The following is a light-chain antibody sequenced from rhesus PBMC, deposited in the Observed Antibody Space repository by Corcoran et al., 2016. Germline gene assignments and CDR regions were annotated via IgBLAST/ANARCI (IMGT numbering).Light chain of an antibody. Sequence: QAALTRPPSVSGSPGQSVSISCTGTNSDIGGYAYVSWYQQHPGKAPKLMISDVTPRPSGVADRFSGSKSCNTASLTISGLRPEDEADYYCSSYDAISSFYIFGVGTRLTVL. CDR3: SSYDAISSFYI. CDR1: NSDIGGYAY. J-gene: IGLJ1*01. CDR2: DVT. V-gene: IGLV2-23*01.